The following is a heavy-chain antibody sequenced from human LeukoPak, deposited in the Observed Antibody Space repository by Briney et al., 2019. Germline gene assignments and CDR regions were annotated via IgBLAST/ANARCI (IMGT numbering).Heavy chain of an antibody. J-gene: IGHJ6*02. CDR2: TYYRSKWYN. CDR1: GDSFSSNSAA. Sequence: SQTLSLTCAISGDSFSSNSAAWNWIRQSPSRGLERLGRTYYRSKWYNDYAVSVKSRITINPDTSKNQFSLQLNSVTPEDTAVYYCARELGGIAVAGTSYYYYGMDVWGQGTTVTVSS. V-gene: IGHV6-1*01. CDR3: ARELGGIAVAGTSYYYYGMDV. D-gene: IGHD6-19*01.